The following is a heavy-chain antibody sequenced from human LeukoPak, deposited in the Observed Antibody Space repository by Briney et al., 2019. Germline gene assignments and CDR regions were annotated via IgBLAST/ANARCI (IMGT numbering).Heavy chain of an antibody. CDR3: ARQSSSSLGC. Sequence: GESLKISCKGSGYSFTSYWISWVRQMPGKGLEWMGRIDPSDSHTTYSPSFQGHVTISAGKSVSTAYLQWSSLKASDTAMYYCARQSSSSLGCWGQGTLVTVSS. J-gene: IGHJ4*02. CDR2: IDPSDSHT. CDR1: GYSFTSYW. V-gene: IGHV5-10-1*01. D-gene: IGHD2-2*01.